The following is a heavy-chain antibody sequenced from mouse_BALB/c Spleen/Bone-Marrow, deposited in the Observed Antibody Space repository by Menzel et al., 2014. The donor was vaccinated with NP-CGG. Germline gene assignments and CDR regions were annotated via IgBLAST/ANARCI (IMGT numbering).Heavy chain of an antibody. J-gene: IGHJ3*01. CDR1: GFNIKNTY. V-gene: IGHV14-3*02. Sequence: EVKLMESGAELVKPGASVKLSCTASGFNIKNTYIHWVKQRPEQGLEWIGRIDPANVNTKYDPKFQGKATITADTSSNTACLQLSSLTSEDTAVYYCATYYYGSSLFAYWGQGTLVTVSA. CDR3: ATYYYGSSLFAY. D-gene: IGHD1-1*01. CDR2: IDPANVNT.